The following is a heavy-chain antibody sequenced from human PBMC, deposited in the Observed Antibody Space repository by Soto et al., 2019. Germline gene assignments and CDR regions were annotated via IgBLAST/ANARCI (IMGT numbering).Heavy chain of an antibody. Sequence: ASVKVSCKASRYTFTSYAMHWVRQAPGQRLEWMGWINAGNGNTRYSQKFQGRVTITRDTSASTAYMELSSLRSEDTAVYYCARSIVVVTALDYWGQGTLVTVSS. CDR2: INAGNGNT. V-gene: IGHV1-3*01. CDR3: ARSIVVVTALDY. J-gene: IGHJ4*02. CDR1: RYTFTSYA. D-gene: IGHD2-21*02.